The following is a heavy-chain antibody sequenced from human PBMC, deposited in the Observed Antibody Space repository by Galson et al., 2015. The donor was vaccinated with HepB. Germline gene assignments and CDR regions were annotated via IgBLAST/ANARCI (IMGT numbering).Heavy chain of an antibody. V-gene: IGHV3-23*01. J-gene: IGHJ4*02. CDR2: ISGSGNSP. Sequence: SLRLSCAASGFTFSNAWMSWVRQAPGKGLEWVSAISGSGNSPFYADSVKGRFTISRDNSRNMVYLQMSSLRVEDTALYYCALLGGNDHTWGNSRAWDYWGQGTLVTVSS. CDR1: GFTFSNAW. D-gene: IGHD3-16*02. CDR3: ALLGGNDHTWGNSRAWDY.